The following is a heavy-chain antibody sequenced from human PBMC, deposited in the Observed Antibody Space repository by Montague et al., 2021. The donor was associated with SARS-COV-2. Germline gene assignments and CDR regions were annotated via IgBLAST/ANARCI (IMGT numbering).Heavy chain of an antibody. J-gene: IGHJ4*02. CDR2: IYWDDDK. CDR1: GFSLSTSGVG. D-gene: IGHD3-10*01. V-gene: IGHV2-5*02. CDR3: AHRAGKWFGESRKYYFDY. Sequence: PALVKPTQTLTLTCTFSGFSLSTSGVGVGWFRKPPGKALEWLALIYWDDDKHYSPSLKSRLTITKDTSNSQVVLTMTNMDPVDRATYYCAHRAGKWFGESRKYYFDYWGQGTLVTVSS.